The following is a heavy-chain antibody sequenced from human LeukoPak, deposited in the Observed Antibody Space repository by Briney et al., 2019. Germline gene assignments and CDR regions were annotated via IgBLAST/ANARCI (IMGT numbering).Heavy chain of an antibody. CDR1: GGSITNNLF. V-gene: IGHV4-4*02. CDR3: GGGGGAWELLGY. D-gene: IGHD3-10*01. CDR2: ILHNGIA. Sequence: PSETLSLTCAVSGGSITNNLFWTLVRQPPGKGLEWIADILHNGIASYNPSLESRVTISMDKSKNQFSLTLSSETAADTAVYYWGGGGGAWELLGYWGQGLLVTVSS. J-gene: IGHJ4*02.